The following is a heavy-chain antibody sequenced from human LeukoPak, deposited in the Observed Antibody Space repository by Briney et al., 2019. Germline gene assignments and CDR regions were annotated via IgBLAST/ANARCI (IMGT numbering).Heavy chain of an antibody. J-gene: IGHJ5*02. D-gene: IGHD1-20*01. CDR2: IRRETGSI. CDR1: GFTFDDYA. V-gene: IGHV3-9*01. CDR3: ARGPITSNPGT. Sequence: GRSLRLSCAASGFTFDDYAMHWVRQAPGTGLEWVSGIRRETGSIGYADSVKGRFTISRDNAKNTLYLQMNSLRAEDTAIYYCARGPITSNPGTWGQGTLVTVSS.